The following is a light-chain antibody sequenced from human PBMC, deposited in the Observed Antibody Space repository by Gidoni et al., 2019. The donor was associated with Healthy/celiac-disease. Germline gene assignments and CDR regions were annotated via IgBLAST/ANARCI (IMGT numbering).Light chain of an antibody. CDR3: QQYGSSPRT. Sequence: ELVLTQSPGTLSLSPGERATLSCRASQSVSSSYLAWYQQKPGQAPRLRSDGASSRATGIPDRFSGSGSGTDVTLTISRLEPEDFAVYYCQQYGSSPRTFGQGTKVEIK. CDR1: QSVSSSY. V-gene: IGKV3-20*01. J-gene: IGKJ1*01. CDR2: GAS.